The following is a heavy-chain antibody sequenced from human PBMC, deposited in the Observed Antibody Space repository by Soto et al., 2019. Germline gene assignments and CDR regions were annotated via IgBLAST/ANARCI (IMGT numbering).Heavy chain of an antibody. Sequence: QVQLVQSGAEVKKPGASVKVSCKASGYTFTGYYIHWVRQAPGQGLEWMGWINPNSGGTNYAQKFQGRVTMTRDTAISTAYMELSSLRSDDTAVYYCARGTTWGYYYYYGMDVWGQGTTVTVSS. V-gene: IGHV1-2*02. CDR3: ARGTTWGYYYYYGMDV. J-gene: IGHJ6*02. CDR2: INPNSGGT. CDR1: GYTFTGYY. D-gene: IGHD1-1*01.